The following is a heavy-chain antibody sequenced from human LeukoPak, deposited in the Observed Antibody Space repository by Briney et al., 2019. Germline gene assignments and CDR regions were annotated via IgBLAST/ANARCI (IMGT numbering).Heavy chain of an antibody. V-gene: IGHV3-53*01. CDR3: ARGGARGPSKINAFDI. Sequence: GGSLRLSCAASGFTVSNNYMIWVRQAPGKGLEWVSVFYSGGKTYYADSVKGRFTISGDNSKNTLFLQMNSLRAEDTAVYYRARGGARGPSKINAFDIWGQGTMVTVSS. J-gene: IGHJ3*02. CDR1: GFTVSNNY. CDR2: FYSGGKT. D-gene: IGHD6-6*01.